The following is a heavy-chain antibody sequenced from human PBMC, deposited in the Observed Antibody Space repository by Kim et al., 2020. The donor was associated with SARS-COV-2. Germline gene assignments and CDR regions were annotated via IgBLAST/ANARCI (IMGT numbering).Heavy chain of an antibody. D-gene: IGHD2-2*01. CDR1: GFIFSNSA. V-gene: IGHV3-30*04. J-gene: IGHJ6*02. CDR3: ARDSALRRYCSTSNCFYAMDV. Sequence: GGSLRLSCAASGFIFSNSAMHWVRQAPGKGLEWVALISFDGSNKYYADSVKGRFTISRDNSKDTLYVQMNSLRAEDTAVYYCARDSALRRYCSTSNCFYAMDVWGQGSTVTVSS. CDR2: ISFDGSNK.